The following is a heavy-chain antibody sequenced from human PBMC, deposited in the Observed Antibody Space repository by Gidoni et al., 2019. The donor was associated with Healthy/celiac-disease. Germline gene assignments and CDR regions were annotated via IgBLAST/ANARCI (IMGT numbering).Heavy chain of an antibody. V-gene: IGHV3-15*01. CDR2: IKSKTDGGTT. D-gene: IGHD1-26*01. CDR3: TTDSSGSRNY. Sequence: ELQLVESGGGLVKPGGSLRLSCAASGFTFSNAWMSWVRQAPGKGLEWVGSIKSKTDGGTTDYAAPVKGRFTISRDDSKNTLYLQMNSLKTEDTAVYYCTTDSSGSRNYWGQGTLVTVSS. CDR1: GFTFSNAW. J-gene: IGHJ4*02.